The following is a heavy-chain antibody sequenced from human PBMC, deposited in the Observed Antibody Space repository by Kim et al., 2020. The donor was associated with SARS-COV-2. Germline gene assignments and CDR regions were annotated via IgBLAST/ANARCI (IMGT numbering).Heavy chain of an antibody. D-gene: IGHD3-16*01. J-gene: IGHJ4*02. CDR1: GFTFRHAW. Sequence: GGSLRLSCTTSGFTFRHAWMHWVRQAPGKGLEWVGRVKSKIDGGTSDYATPVKGRFTISRDDSTNTLSLQMDSLQTEDTAVYYCTSLWGGENQGDYWGQGTLVTVSS. CDR3: TSLWGGENQGDY. CDR2: VKSKIDGGTS. V-gene: IGHV3-15*01.